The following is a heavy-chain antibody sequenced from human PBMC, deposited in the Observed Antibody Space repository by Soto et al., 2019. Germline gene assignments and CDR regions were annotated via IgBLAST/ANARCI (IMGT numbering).Heavy chain of an antibody. D-gene: IGHD6-13*01. CDR1: GYSFTSYW. CDR3: ASPYSSSRLSLDY. V-gene: IGHV5-51*01. J-gene: IGHJ4*02. Sequence: GESLKISCKGSGYSFTSYWIGWVRQMPGKGLEWMGIIYPGDSDTRYSPSFQGQVTISADKSISTAYLQWSSLKASDTAMYYCASPYSSSRLSLDYWGQGTLVTVSS. CDR2: IYPGDSDT.